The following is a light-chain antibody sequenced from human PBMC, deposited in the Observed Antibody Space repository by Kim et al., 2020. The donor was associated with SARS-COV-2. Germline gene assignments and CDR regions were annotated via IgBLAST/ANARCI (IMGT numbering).Light chain of an antibody. CDR2: GAH. CDR3: QQSYSTPWI. J-gene: IGKJ2*01. V-gene: IGKV1-39*01. CDR1: QRFDNF. Sequence: SASVGDRVTITCGTSQRFDNFFIWYQQNAGEAPRLLIFGAHNVRTGAPSRFSGSVSGTVFSLTLISLQPEDPATYYCQQSYSTPWIFGQGTKLDI.